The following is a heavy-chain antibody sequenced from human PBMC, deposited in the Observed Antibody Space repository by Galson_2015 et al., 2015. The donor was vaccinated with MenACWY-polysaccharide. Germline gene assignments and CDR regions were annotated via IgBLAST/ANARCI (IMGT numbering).Heavy chain of an antibody. Sequence: SVRVSCKASGYSFSTYDINWVRQTTGQGLEWMGWMKPNRGNTGYAQKFQGRVTMTRNTSISIAYMELSSLRSEDQAVYYCARGGKYYYDSSRYLNYFDPWGQGTLVTVSS. CDR2: MKPNRGNT. D-gene: IGHD3-22*01. J-gene: IGHJ5*02. CDR1: GYSFSTYD. V-gene: IGHV1-8*01. CDR3: ARGGKYYYDSSRYLNYFDP.